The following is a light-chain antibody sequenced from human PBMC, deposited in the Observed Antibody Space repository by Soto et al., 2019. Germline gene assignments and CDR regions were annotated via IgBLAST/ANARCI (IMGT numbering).Light chain of an antibody. Sequence: QSVLTQPASVSGSPGQSITVSCTGTRSIVGSYNLVSWYQQHPGKAPKLMIYEGSKRPSGVSNRFSGSKSGNTASLTISGLQAEDEADYYCCSYAGSSTYVFGTGTKVT. CDR1: RSIVGSYNL. CDR3: CSYAGSSTYV. CDR2: EGS. J-gene: IGLJ1*01. V-gene: IGLV2-23*01.